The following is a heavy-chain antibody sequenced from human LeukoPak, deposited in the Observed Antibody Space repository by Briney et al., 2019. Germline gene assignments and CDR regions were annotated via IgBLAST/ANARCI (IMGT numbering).Heavy chain of an antibody. J-gene: IGHJ4*02. CDR1: GYIFTNYL. D-gene: IGHD3-22*01. CDR2: IYPGDSDT. CDR3: ARQATDYDSSGYYSYYFDY. Sequence: GESLKISCKGSGYIFTNYLIGWVRQVPGKDLEWMGIIYPGDSDTRYSPSFQGQVTISADKSISTAYLQWSSLKASDTAMYYCARQATDYDSSGYYSYYFDYWGQGTLVTVSS. V-gene: IGHV5-51*01.